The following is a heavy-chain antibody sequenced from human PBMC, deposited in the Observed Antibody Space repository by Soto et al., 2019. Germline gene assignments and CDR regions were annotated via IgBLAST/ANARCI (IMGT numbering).Heavy chain of an antibody. CDR1: GFTFSSYS. J-gene: IGHJ4*02. CDR3: ARDLSYYDSSGYYPKADY. CDR2: ISSSSSYI. Sequence: PGGSLRLSCAASGFTFSSYSMNWVRQAPGKGLEWVSSISSSSSYIYYADSVKGRFTISRDNAKNSLYLQMNSLRAEDTAVYYCARDLSYYDSSGYYPKADYWGQGTLVTVSS. V-gene: IGHV3-21*01. D-gene: IGHD3-22*01.